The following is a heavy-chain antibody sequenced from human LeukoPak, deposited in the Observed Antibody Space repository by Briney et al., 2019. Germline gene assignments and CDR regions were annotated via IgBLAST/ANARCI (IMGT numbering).Heavy chain of an antibody. V-gene: IGHV4-59*01. CDR3: ARVIAYYYYYMDV. Sequence: SETLSLTCTVSGGSISSYYWSWIRQPPGKGLEWIGYIYYSGSTNYNPSLKSRVTISVDTSKNQFSLKLSSVTAADTAVYYCARVIAYYYYYMDVWGKGTTVPVSS. D-gene: IGHD3-16*02. CDR2: IYYSGST. CDR1: GGSISSYY. J-gene: IGHJ6*03.